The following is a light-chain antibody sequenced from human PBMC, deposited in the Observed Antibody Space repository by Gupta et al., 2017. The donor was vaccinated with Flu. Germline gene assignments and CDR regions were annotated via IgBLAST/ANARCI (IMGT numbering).Light chain of an antibody. CDR3: KQHIQAPFT. CDR1: QSVSY. J-gene: IGKJ3*01. Sequence: VSTPSPATLSLSPGETATLSCRASQSVSYLAWYQQKPGQAPRLLIYDVSNRATGIPARFSGSGSGTDFTLKISRVETEDVGLYYGKQHIQAPFTFGPGTKVDIK. CDR2: DVS. V-gene: IGKV3-11*01.